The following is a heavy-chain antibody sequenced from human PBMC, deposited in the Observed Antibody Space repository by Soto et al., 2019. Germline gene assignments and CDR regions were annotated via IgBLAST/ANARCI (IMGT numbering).Heavy chain of an antibody. V-gene: IGHV4-34*01. D-gene: IGHD2-21*01. Sequence: QVQLQQWGAGLLKPSETLSLTCAISGGSFSGFYSTWIRQPPGKGLEWIGEINHIGITHYNPSLKSRVTISLDTSKSQFSLNLSSVTAADTAVYYCTRGYALNWHIPHYWGQGALVTVSS. J-gene: IGHJ4*02. CDR1: GGSFSGFY. CDR2: INHIGIT. CDR3: TRGYALNWHIPHY.